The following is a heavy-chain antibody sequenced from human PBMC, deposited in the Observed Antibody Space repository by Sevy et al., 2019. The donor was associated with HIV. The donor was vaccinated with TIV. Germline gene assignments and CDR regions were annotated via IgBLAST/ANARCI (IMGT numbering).Heavy chain of an antibody. CDR2: MYYSGRV. D-gene: IGHD3-3*01. J-gene: IGHJ4*02. CDR3: ARHRVNDFWSDQQTPFDY. CDR1: GGSISRDNYY. V-gene: IGHV4-39*01. Sequence: SETLSLTCSVSGGSISRDNYYWGWIRQSPGRGLEWIGSMYYSGRVYHNPHLQRRVTMSVDTSKDQLLLRLSSVTAADTAIYYCARHRVNDFWSDQQTPFDYWGQGTLVTVSS.